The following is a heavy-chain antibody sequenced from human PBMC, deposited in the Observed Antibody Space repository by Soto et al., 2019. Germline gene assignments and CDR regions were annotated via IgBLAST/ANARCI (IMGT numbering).Heavy chain of an antibody. CDR1: GFTFSSYA. D-gene: IGHD2-15*01. CDR2: ISGSGGST. Sequence: EVQLLESGGGLVQPGGSLRLSCAASGFTFSSYAMSWVRQAPGKGLEWVSAISGSGGSTYYADSVKGRFTISRDNSKNTLYLQMNSLRGEDTAVYYWARFLVVVAATGGDAFDIWGQGTMVTVSS. V-gene: IGHV3-23*01. J-gene: IGHJ3*02. CDR3: ARFLVVVAATGGDAFDI.